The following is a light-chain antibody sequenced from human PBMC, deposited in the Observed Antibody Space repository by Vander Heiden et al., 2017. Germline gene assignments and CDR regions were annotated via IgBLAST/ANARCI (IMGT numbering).Light chain of an antibody. CDR2: AAS. Sequence: IQMPQSPSSSSSSVGGSVTITCPASQGSSTYSSWYQQKPGKAPKLLIHAASNLQSEAPSRFSGSGSGTDFTLTISSLQPEDFATYYCQQSYSTPCTFGQGTKLEIK. V-gene: IGKV1-39*01. CDR1: QGSSTY. CDR3: QQSYSTPCT. J-gene: IGKJ2*02.